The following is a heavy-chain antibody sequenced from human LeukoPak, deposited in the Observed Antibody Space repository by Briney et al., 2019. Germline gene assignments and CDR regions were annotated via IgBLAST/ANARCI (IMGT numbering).Heavy chain of an antibody. D-gene: IGHD6-19*01. CDR3: AKEGGWYDY. CDR2: ISGSGNST. Sequence: GGSLRLSCAASGFTFSTYAMSWVRQAPGKGLEWVSAISGSGNSTYYADSVKGRFTISRDTSKNTLYLQMNSLRAEDTAVYYYAKEGGWYDYWGQGTLVTVSS. CDR1: GFTFSTYA. V-gene: IGHV3-23*01. J-gene: IGHJ4*02.